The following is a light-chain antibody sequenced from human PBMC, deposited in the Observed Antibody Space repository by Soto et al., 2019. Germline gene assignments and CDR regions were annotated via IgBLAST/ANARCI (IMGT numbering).Light chain of an antibody. J-gene: IGLJ3*02. V-gene: IGLV1-44*01. CDR1: RSNVGRNS. Sequence: QSVVTQPPSASQTPGQRVTISCSGSRSNVGRNSVSWYQHVPGTAPKLLIYSHDQRPSGFPDRISASRSGTAASLAISGLRSEDEAFYYCAAWDDSLNAWVFGGGTKLTVL. CDR2: SHD. CDR3: AAWDDSLNAWV.